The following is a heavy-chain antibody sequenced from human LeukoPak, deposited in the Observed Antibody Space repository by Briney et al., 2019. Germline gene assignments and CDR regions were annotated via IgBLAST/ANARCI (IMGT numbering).Heavy chain of an antibody. CDR1: VFTFSSYS. CDR3: ARAKRPLQGTRNWFDP. J-gene: IGHJ5*02. Sequence: GGSLRLSCAASVFTFSSYSMNGVRQAPGKGRAGVSPISSSSSYIYCADSVKGRFTISRDNAKNSLYLQMNSLRAEDTAVYYCARAKRPLQGTRNWFDPWGQGTLVTVSS. CDR2: ISSSSSYI. D-gene: IGHD1-1*01. V-gene: IGHV3-21*01.